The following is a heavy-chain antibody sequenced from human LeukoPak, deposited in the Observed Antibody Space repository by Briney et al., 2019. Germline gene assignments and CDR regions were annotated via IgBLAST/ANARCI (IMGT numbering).Heavy chain of an antibody. CDR2: TYYRSKWSS. CDR1: GDSISINDAA. J-gene: IGHJ4*02. Sequence: SQTLSLTCAISGDSISINDAAWYWLRQSPSRGLEWLGRTYYRSKWSSDYAVSVKSRIAINSDTSRNQISLQLNSVTPEDTAVYYCAYWTQRWGPGILVTVSS. CDR3: AYWTQR. V-gene: IGHV6-1*01. D-gene: IGHD3/OR15-3a*01.